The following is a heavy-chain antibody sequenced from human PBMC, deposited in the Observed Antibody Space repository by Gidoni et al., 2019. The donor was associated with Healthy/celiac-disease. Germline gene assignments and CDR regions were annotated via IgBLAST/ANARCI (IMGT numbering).Heavy chain of an antibody. D-gene: IGHD4-17*01. V-gene: IGHV3-43*01. CDR3: AKDGANNDYGDYEPNFAY. CDR2: ISWDGGST. CDR1: GFTFDDYT. Sequence: EVQLVESGGVVVQPGGSLRLSCAASGFTFDDYTMHWVRQAPGKGLGWVSLISWDGGSTYYADSVKGRFTISRDNSEDSLYLQMNSLRTEDTALYYCAKDGANNDYGDYEPNFAYWGQGTLVTVSS. J-gene: IGHJ4*02.